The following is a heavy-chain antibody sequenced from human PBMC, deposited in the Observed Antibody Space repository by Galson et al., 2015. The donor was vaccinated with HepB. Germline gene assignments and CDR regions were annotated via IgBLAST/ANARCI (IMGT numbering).Heavy chain of an antibody. D-gene: IGHD3-10*01. J-gene: IGHJ4*02. Sequence: ETLSLTCTVSGGSISSYYWSWIRQPPGKGLEWIGYIYYSGSTNYNPSLKSRVTISVDTSKNQFSLKLSSVTAADTAVYYCARRYYGSGGYWYYFDYWGQGTLVTVSS. V-gene: IGHV4-59*08. CDR3: ARRYYGSGGYWYYFDY. CDR2: IYYSGST. CDR1: GGSISSYY.